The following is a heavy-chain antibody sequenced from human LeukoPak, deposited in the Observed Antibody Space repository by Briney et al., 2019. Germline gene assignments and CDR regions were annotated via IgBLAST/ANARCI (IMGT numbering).Heavy chain of an antibody. D-gene: IGHD4-17*01. CDR2: IYNTGST. J-gene: IGHJ4*02. V-gene: IGHV4-59*01. CDR1: GGSISPYY. CDR3: ARDRTVTTPEA. Sequence: PSETLSLTCTVSGGSISPYYRSWLRQPPGKGLEWIGYIYNTGSTNYNPSLKSRVTISVDTSKNQLSLKLSSVTAADTAVYYCARDRTVTTPEAWGQGTLVTVSS.